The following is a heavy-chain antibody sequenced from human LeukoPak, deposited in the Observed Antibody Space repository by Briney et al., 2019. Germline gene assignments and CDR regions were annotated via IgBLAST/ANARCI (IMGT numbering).Heavy chain of an antibody. CDR1: GYTFTGYW. D-gene: IGHD1-26*01. Sequence: ASVKVSCKAFGYTFTGYWMHWVRQAPGQGPEWMGVISPSGGSTIYAQKFKGRVTLTRDMSTSTAYMELRSLRSDDTAVYYCARVKRSYPYNWFDPWGQGTLVTVSS. V-gene: IGHV1-46*01. J-gene: IGHJ5*02. CDR2: ISPSGGST. CDR3: ARVKRSYPYNWFDP.